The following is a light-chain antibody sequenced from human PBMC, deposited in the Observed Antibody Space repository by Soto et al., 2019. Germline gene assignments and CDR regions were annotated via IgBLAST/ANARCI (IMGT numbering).Light chain of an antibody. CDR3: QQFNTSPWT. Sequence: DIQMTQSPSTLSASEGDRVTISCRASQSVSIWLAWYQQKPGRAPKLLIYKSSILESGLPSKFSGSGSGTEFTVTISSLQPNDFATYYCQQFNTSPWTFGQGTKVEIK. CDR2: KSS. CDR1: QSVSIW. V-gene: IGKV1-5*03. J-gene: IGKJ1*01.